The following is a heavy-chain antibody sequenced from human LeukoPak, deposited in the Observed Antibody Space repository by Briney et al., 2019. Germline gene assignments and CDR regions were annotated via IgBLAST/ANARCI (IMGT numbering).Heavy chain of an antibody. CDR2: IYASGNT. D-gene: IGHD6-6*01. V-gene: IGHV4-4*07. CDR3: AREYSSSSGKNAFDV. J-gene: IGHJ3*01. Sequence: SETLSLTCTVSGGSISTYYWSLIRQPAGKGLEWIGRIYASGNTNYNPSLKRRVTMSLDTSKNQFSLRLTSVTAADTAVYYCAREYSSSSGKNAFDVWGQGTMVTVSS. CDR1: GGSISTYY.